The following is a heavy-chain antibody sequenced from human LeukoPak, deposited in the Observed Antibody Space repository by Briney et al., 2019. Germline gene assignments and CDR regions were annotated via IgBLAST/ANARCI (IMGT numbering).Heavy chain of an antibody. Sequence: SETLSLTCAVSGVSISSGGYSWSWIRQPPGKGLEWIGYIYHSGSTYYNPSLKSRVTISVDRSKNQFSLKLSSVTAADTAVYYCARRNTAMVFDYWGQGTLVTVSS. D-gene: IGHD5-18*01. CDR1: GVSISSGGYS. CDR2: IYHSGST. J-gene: IGHJ4*02. CDR3: ARRNTAMVFDY. V-gene: IGHV4-30-2*01.